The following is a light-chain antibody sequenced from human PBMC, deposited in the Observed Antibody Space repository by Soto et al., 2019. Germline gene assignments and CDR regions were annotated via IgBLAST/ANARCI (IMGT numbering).Light chain of an antibody. Sequence: QSALTQPRSVSGSPGQSVTISCTGTSSDIGDYNYVSWYQQLPGKAPKLIIYDVTKRPSGVPDRFSGSKSGNTASLTISGLQAEDEADYYCCSYAGTFTFVFATGTKLTVL. CDR1: SSDIGDYNY. CDR3: CSYAGTFTFV. V-gene: IGLV2-11*01. J-gene: IGLJ1*01. CDR2: DVT.